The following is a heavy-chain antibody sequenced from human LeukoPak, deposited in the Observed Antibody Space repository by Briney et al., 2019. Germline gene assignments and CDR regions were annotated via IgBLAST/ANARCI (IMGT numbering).Heavy chain of an antibody. Sequence: SVKVSCKASGGTFSSYAISWVRQAPGQGLEWMGGIIPIFGTANYAQKFQGRVTITTDESTNTAYMELSSLRSEDTAVYYCARDIESTFDPWGQGTLVTVSS. CDR3: ARDIESTFDP. D-gene: IGHD3-16*02. V-gene: IGHV1-69*05. CDR2: IIPIFGTA. CDR1: GGTFSSYA. J-gene: IGHJ5*02.